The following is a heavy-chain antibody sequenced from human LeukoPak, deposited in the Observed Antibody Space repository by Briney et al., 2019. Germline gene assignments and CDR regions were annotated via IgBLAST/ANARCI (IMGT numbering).Heavy chain of an antibody. CDR1: GFTFSSYS. CDR2: ISSPSITI. V-gene: IGHV3-48*04. Sequence: SGGSLRLSCAASGFTFSSYSLNWVRQAPGKGLEWVSFISSPSITIYYADSVKGRSTISRDNAEKSLYLQMNSLRAEDTAVYYCARDRGGSYSAIDYWGQGTLVTVSS. CDR3: ARDRGGSYSAIDY. D-gene: IGHD2-15*01. J-gene: IGHJ4*02.